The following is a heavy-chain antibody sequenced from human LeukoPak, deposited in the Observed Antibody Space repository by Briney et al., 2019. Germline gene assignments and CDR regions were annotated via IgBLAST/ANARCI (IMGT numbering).Heavy chain of an antibody. D-gene: IGHD6-19*01. V-gene: IGHV1-2*02. J-gene: IGHJ3*01. Sequence: ASVKVSCTASGYTFTAHYMHWVRQAPGQGLEWMGWINPNSGGTNYAQKFQGRVTMTRDTSISTAYMELNSLRSDDTAVYFCARAVADAFDVWGQGTMVTVSS. CDR2: INPNSGGT. CDR1: GYTFTAHY. CDR3: ARAVADAFDV.